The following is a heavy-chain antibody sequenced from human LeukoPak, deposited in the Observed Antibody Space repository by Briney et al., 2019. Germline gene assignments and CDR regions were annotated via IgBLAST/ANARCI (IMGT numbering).Heavy chain of an antibody. Sequence: GGSLRLSCAASGFTFSTYWMHWVRQAPGKGLVWVSRINGDGSSTSYADSVKGRFTISRDNAKNTLYLQMDSLRAEDTAVYYCGQSSPVLLWSWGQGTLVTVSS. CDR2: INGDGSST. J-gene: IGHJ5*02. CDR1: GFTFSTYW. CDR3: GQSSPVLLWS. D-gene: IGHD3-10*01. V-gene: IGHV3-74*01.